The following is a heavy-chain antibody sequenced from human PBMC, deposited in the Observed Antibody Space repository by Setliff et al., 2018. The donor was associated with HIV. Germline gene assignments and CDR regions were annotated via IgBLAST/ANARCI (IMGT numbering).Heavy chain of an antibody. J-gene: IGHJ3*01. CDR1: GGSISSGSYY. Sequence: PSETLSLTCTVSGGSISSGSYYWSWIRQPAGKGLEWIGRIYTTGSSDNNPSLKSRVTLSVDTSKHQFSLKLSSVTAADTAVYYCARVQMAYAAFDVWGQGTMVTVSS. V-gene: IGHV4-61*02. D-gene: IGHD4-17*01. CDR3: ARVQMAYAAFDV. CDR2: IYTTGSS.